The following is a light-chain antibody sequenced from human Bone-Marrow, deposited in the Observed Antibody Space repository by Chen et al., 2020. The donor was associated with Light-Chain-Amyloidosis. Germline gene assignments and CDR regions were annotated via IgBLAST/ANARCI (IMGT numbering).Light chain of an antibody. CDR3: QQADSFPLLT. J-gene: IGKJ4*01. Sequence: DIQLTQSPSSLSASVGDRGTITCRASRGIKTWLAWSQQQPGKAPRLLIYAATRLQDGVPSRFSGSGSGTDFTLTINDLQPEDFATYFCQQADSFPLLTFGGGTRVEI. V-gene: IGKV1-12*01. CDR2: AAT. CDR1: RGIKTW.